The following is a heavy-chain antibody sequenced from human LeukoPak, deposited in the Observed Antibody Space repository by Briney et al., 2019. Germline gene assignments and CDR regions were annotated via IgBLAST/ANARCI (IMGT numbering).Heavy chain of an antibody. CDR2: ITSPVGRM. D-gene: IGHD6-19*01. Sequence: NSGGSLRLSCAASGFTFSSYEMNWVRQAPGKGLEWVSSITSPVGRMYYADSLKGRITISRDNARSTLYLQMNSLRAEDTAVYYCATDGRSSGWYGFDYWGQGILVTVSS. CDR1: GFTFSSYE. V-gene: IGHV3-21*01. J-gene: IGHJ4*02. CDR3: ATDGRSSGWYGFDY.